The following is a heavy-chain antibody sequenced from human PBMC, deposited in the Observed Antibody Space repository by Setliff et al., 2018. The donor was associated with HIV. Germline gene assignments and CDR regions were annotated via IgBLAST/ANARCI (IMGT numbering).Heavy chain of an antibody. CDR3: ARIQWLVPGGWFDP. CDR2: IHYSGNT. J-gene: IGHJ5*02. V-gene: IGHV4-39*01. D-gene: IGHD6-19*01. Sequence: SETLSLTCTVSGASISSGSYYWTWIRHHPGRGLEWIGYIHYSGNTDYTPSLKSRITLSVDTSKNQFSLRLTSVTASDTAVYYCARIQWLVPGGWFDPWGQGTLVTVSS. CDR1: GASISSGSYY.